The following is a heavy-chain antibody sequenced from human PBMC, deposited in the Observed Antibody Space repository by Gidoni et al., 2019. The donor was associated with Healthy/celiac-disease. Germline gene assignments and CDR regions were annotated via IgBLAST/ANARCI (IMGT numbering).Heavy chain of an antibody. V-gene: IGHV4-34*01. J-gene: IGHJ6*03. CDR3: ARRVVGYCSSTSCYWANYYYYYMDV. CDR1: GGSFSGYY. CDR2: INHSGST. D-gene: IGHD2-2*01. Sequence: QVQLQQWGAGLLKTSETLSLTCAVYGGSFSGYYWSWIRQPPGKGLEWIGEINHSGSTNYNPSLKSRVTIAVDTSKNQFSLKLSSVTAADTAVYYCARRVVGYCSSTSCYWANYYYYYMDVWGKGTTVTVSS.